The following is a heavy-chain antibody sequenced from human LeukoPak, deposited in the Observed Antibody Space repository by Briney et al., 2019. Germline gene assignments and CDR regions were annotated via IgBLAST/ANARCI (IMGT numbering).Heavy chain of an antibody. Sequence: PGRSLRLSCAASGFTFDDYAMHWVRQAPGKGLEWVSGISWNSGSIGYADSVKGRFTISRDNVKNSLYLQMNSLRAEDTALYYCAKVKRWLQLVGAFDIWGQGTMVTASS. V-gene: IGHV3-9*01. D-gene: IGHD5-24*01. CDR1: GFTFDDYA. CDR2: ISWNSGSI. J-gene: IGHJ3*02. CDR3: AKVKRWLQLVGAFDI.